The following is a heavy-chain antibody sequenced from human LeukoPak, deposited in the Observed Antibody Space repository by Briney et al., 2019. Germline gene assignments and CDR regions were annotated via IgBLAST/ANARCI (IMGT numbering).Heavy chain of an antibody. Sequence: PWDSLSLTCTLSGRSIISYYTSCIRHPPQKGLERVVYISYSGSTNYNPPLKSRVTISVDTSKNQFSLKLSSVTAADTAVYYCARGYCSGSSCLFDPWGQGTLVTVSS. V-gene: IGHV4-59*07. CDR1: GRSIISYY. D-gene: IGHD2-15*01. CDR3: ARGYCSGSSCLFDP. J-gene: IGHJ5*02. CDR2: ISYSGST.